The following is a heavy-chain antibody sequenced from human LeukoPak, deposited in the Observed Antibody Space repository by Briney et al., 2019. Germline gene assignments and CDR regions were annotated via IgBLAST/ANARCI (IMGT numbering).Heavy chain of an antibody. CDR1: GFTFSSYA. J-gene: IGHJ4*02. CDR3: ANVGGYYGSGSGDY. Sequence: PGGSLRLSCAASGFTFSSYAMSWVRQAPGKGLEWVSAISGSGGSTYYADSVKGRFTISRDNSKNTLYLQINSLRAEDTAVYYCANVGGYYGSGSGDYWGQGTLVTVSS. V-gene: IGHV3-23*01. D-gene: IGHD3-10*01. CDR2: ISGSGGST.